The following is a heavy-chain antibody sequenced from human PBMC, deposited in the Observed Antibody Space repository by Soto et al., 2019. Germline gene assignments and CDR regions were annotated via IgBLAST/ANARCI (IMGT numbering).Heavy chain of an antibody. V-gene: IGHV3-48*01. Sequence: EVQLVESGGGLVQPGGPLRLSCAASGFIFSGYGMNWVRQAPGKGLEWVSYISSTSSTIYYTDSVKGRFAISRDNAKNSLYLQMNSLRAEDTAVYYCARGVVPGDYDFWSGYIYWGQGTLVTVSS. CDR3: ARGVVPGDYDFWSGYIY. CDR1: GFIFSGYG. CDR2: ISSTSSTI. J-gene: IGHJ4*02. D-gene: IGHD3-3*01.